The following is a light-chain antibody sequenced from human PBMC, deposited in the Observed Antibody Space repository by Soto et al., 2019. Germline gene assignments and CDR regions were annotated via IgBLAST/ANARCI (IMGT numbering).Light chain of an antibody. J-gene: IGLJ1*01. V-gene: IGLV2-18*01. CDR3: SLYISGSTYV. Sequence: QSVLTQPPSVSGSPGQSVTISCTVTSSDVGSYNRLSWYQQPPGTAPKLIMYEVNTRPSGVPDRFSGSKSGSTASLTISGLQAEDEADYYCSLYISGSTYVFGTGTKV. CDR2: EVN. CDR1: SSDVGSYNR.